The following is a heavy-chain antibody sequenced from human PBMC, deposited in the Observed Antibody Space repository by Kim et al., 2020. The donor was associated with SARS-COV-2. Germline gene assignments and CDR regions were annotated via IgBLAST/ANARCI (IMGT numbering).Heavy chain of an antibody. CDR2: INSDGITT. CDR3: VRRQFTSGWYYFDY. D-gene: IGHD6-19*01. J-gene: IGHJ4*02. V-gene: IGHV3-74*01. Sequence: GGSLRLSCAASGFTFSSYCMHWVRQAPGKGLVWVSRINSDGITTSYGDSVKGRFTISRDNAKNTLYLQMNRLRAEVAAVYYCVRRQFTSGWYYFDYWGQGTLVTVSS. CDR1: GFTFSSYC.